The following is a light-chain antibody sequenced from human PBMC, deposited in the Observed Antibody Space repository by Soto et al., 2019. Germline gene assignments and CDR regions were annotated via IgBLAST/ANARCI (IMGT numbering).Light chain of an antibody. CDR2: GAS. CDR3: QHGGWT. CDR1: QSVSSSY. J-gene: IGKJ1*01. V-gene: IGKV3-20*01. Sequence: EIVLTQSPGTLSLSPGERATLSCRASQSVSSSYLAWYQQKPGQAPRLLIYGASSRATGIPDRFSGSGSGTDFTLTISRLEPEDFAVYYCQHGGWTFGQGTKVEIK.